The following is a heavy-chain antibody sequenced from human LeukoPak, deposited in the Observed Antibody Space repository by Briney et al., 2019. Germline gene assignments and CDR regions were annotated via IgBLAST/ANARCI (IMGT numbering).Heavy chain of an antibody. J-gene: IGHJ4*02. CDR1: GXTFSDYY. D-gene: IGHD6-13*01. CDR3: ARDSSSSTSGYDY. V-gene: IGHV3-11*06. CDR2: ISSSSSYT. Sequence: GRSLRLSCAASGXTFSDYYMSWIRQAAGKGLEWVSYISSSSSYTNYADSVKGRFTISRDNAKNSQYLQMNSLRAEDTAVYYCARDSSSSTSGYDYWGQGTLVTVAS.